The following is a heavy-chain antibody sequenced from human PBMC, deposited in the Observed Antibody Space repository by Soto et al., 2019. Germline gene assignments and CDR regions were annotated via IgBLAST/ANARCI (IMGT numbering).Heavy chain of an antibody. Sequence: PSETLSRTCVVSSGSVSNDSWWSLVRQSPGKGLEWIGEVHYYGGTNYNPSLESRVTISVDTSRNKFSLRLNSVTAADTAIYYCTKNSAYALDYWGQGTLVTVSS. J-gene: IGHJ1*01. CDR1: SGSVSNDSW. CDR3: TKNSAYALDY. V-gene: IGHV4-4*02. CDR2: VHYYGGT. D-gene: IGHD3-16*01.